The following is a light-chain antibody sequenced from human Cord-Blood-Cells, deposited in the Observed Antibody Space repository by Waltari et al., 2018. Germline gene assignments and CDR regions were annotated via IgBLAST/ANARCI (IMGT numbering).Light chain of an antibody. V-gene: IGLV2-23*01. CDR3: CSYAGSSTYVV. Sequence: QSALTQPASVSGSPGQSITISCTGTSSDVGSYNLVSWYQQHPGKAPKLMIYEGSKRPSGVSTRFSGSKSGNTASLTISGLQAEDEADYYCCSYAGSSTYVVFGGGTKPTVL. CDR2: EGS. CDR1: SSDVGSYNL. J-gene: IGLJ2*01.